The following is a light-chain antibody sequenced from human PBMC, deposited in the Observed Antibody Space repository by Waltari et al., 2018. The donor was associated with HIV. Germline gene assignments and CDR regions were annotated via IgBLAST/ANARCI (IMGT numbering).Light chain of an antibody. CDR2: EVI. Sequence: QSALTQPASVSGSPGQSITISCIGTGSDVGTYNLVSWYHQPAGKAHKLIIYEVIKRPSGVSNRFSGSKSGNTASLTISGLQAEDEADYYCSSFARGTTYVFGSGTKVTVL. CDR1: GSDVGTYNL. J-gene: IGLJ1*01. V-gene: IGLV2-23*02. CDR3: SSFARGTTYV.